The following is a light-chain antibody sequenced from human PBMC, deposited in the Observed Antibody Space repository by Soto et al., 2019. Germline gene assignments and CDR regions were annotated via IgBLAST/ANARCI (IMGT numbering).Light chain of an antibody. V-gene: IGLV1-44*01. J-gene: IGLJ3*02. CDR3: AAWDDSLNGFWV. CDR1: SSNIGSNP. CDR2: NN. Sequence: QAVVTQPPSASGTPGQRVTISCSGSSSNIGSNPVNWYQQLPGTAPKLLIYNNQRPSGVPDRFSGSKSGTSASLAISGLQSEDEADYYCAAWDDSLNGFWVFGGGTKLTVL.